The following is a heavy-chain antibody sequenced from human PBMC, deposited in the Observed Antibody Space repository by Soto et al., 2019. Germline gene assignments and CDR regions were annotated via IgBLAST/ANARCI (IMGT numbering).Heavy chain of an antibody. D-gene: IGHD3-3*01. CDR1: GFTFSDYY. J-gene: IGHJ3*02. CDR2: ISSSGSTI. Sequence: GGSLRLSCAASGFTFSDYYMSWIRQAPGKGLEWVSYISSSGSTIYYADSVKGRFTISRDNAKNSLYLQMNSLRAEDTAVYYCARDLRRYDFWSGYSDDAFDIWGQGTMVTVSS. V-gene: IGHV3-11*01. CDR3: ARDLRRYDFWSGYSDDAFDI.